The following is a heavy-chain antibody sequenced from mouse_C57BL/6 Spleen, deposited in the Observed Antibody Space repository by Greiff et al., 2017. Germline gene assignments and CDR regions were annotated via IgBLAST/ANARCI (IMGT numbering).Heavy chain of an antibody. CDR1: GYTFTDYY. CDR3: AREDGSSFSFAY. V-gene: IGHV1-84*01. Sequence: VQLQQSGPELVKPGASVKISCKASGYTFTDYYIHWVKQRPGQGLEWIGWIYPGSGNTNYNEKFKGKATLTADKSSSTAYMQLSSLTSEDSAVYISAREDGSSFSFAYWGQGTLVTVSA. CDR2: IYPGSGNT. J-gene: IGHJ3*01. D-gene: IGHD1-1*01.